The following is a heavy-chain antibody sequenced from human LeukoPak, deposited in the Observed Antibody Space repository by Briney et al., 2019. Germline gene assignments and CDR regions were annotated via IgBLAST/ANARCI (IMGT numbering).Heavy chain of an antibody. V-gene: IGHV3-21*04. Sequence: GGSLRLSCAASGFTFSSYSMNWVRQAPGKGLEWVSSISSSSSYIYYADSVKGRFTISRDKSKNTAYLQMNSLRDDDTAVYFCARSVGWLTSPGALDVWGQGTVVAVSS. CDR2: ISSSSSYI. D-gene: IGHD5-12*01. J-gene: IGHJ3*01. CDR3: ARSVGWLTSPGALDV. CDR1: GFTFSSYS.